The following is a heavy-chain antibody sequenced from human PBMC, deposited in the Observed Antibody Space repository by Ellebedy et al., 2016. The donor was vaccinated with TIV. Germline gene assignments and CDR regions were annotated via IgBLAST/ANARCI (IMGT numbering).Heavy chain of an antibody. D-gene: IGHD1-1*01. Sequence: GSLRLSCAVYGGSFSGYYWSWIRQPPGKGLEWIGEINQSGRTNYNPSLDKGRVTISVDTSKNQFSLRLSSVTAADTAVYYCARGFTTGTNFDYWGQGTLVTVSS. J-gene: IGHJ4*02. CDR2: INQSGRT. V-gene: IGHV4-34*01. CDR3: ARGFTTGTNFDY. CDR1: GGSFSGYY.